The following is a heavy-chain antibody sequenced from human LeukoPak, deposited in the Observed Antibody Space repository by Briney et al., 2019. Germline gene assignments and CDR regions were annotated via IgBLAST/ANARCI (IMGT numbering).Heavy chain of an antibody. J-gene: IGHJ3*02. D-gene: IGHD3-16*01. CDR3: ARSRYDGDAYDI. CDR1: GYIFSNYG. V-gene: IGHV7-4-1*02. CDR2: INTNTGNP. Sequence: ASVKVSCKASGYIFSNYGITWVRQAPGQGLEWMGWINTNTGNPTYAQGFTGRFVFSLDTSVSTAYLQISSLKAEDTAVYYCARSRYDGDAYDIWGHGTMVTVSS.